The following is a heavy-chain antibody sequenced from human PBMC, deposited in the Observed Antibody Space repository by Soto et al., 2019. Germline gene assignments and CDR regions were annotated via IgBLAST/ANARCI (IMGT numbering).Heavy chain of an antibody. J-gene: IGHJ4*02. V-gene: IGHV3-7*03. CDR1: GFTFSSYW. CDR2: IKQDGSEK. D-gene: IGHD1-26*01. Sequence: EVQLVESGGGLVQPGGSLRLSCGASGFTFSSYWMSWVRQAPGKGLEWVANIKQDGSEKYYVDSVKGRFTISRDNAKNSLYLQMNSLRAEDTAVYYCSRDRGGMTVGATFAYWGQGTLVTVSS. CDR3: SRDRGGMTVGATFAY.